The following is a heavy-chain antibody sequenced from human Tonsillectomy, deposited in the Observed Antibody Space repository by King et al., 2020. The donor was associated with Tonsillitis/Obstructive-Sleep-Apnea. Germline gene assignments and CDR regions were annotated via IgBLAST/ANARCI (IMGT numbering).Heavy chain of an antibody. Sequence: LQLQESGPGLVKPSETLSLTCTVSGVSISSSSYYWGWIRQPPGKGLEWIGSIYNSGSTYYNPSLKSGVTISVDTSKNQFSLKLSSVTAADTAVYYCARAFAAAGAWFDPWGQGTLVTVSS. V-gene: IGHV4-39*01. D-gene: IGHD6-13*01. CDR2: IYNSGST. CDR1: GVSISSSSYY. J-gene: IGHJ5*02. CDR3: ARAFAAAGAWFDP.